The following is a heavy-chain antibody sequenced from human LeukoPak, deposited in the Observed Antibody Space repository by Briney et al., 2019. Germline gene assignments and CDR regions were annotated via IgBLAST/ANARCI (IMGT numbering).Heavy chain of an antibody. J-gene: IGHJ5*02. V-gene: IGHV1-69*04. CDR1: GGTFSSYA. CDR2: IIPILGIA. CDR3: AREKALNWFDP. Sequence: GSSVKVSCKASGGTFSSYAISWVRQAPGQGLEWMGRIIPILGIANYAQKFQGRVTITADKSTSTAYMELSSLRSEDTAVYYCAREKALNWFDPWGQGTLATVSS.